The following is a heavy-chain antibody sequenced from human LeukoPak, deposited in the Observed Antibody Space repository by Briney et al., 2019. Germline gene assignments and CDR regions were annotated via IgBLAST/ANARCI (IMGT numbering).Heavy chain of an antibody. J-gene: IGHJ4*02. CDR1: GFTFSSYA. CDR2: ISGSGGST. Sequence: PGGSLRLSCAASGFTFSSYALNWVRQAPGKGLEWVSTISGSGGSTYYTDSVKGRFTISRDNSKNTLYLQMNSLRAEDTAVYYCASNLCGGNCYSGFDYWGQGTLVTVSS. D-gene: IGHD2-21*02. CDR3: ASNLCGGNCYSGFDY. V-gene: IGHV3-23*01.